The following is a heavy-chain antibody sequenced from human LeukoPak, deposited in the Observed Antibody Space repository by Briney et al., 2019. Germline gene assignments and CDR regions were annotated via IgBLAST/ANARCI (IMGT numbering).Heavy chain of an antibody. CDR3: ATGRGYSGYDGFQLDY. CDR2: INPRDGST. V-gene: IGHV1-46*01. CDR1: GYTLINYY. D-gene: IGHD5-12*01. J-gene: IGHJ4*02. Sequence: ASVKVSCKASGYTLINYYLHWVRQAPGQGLEWMGIINPRDGSTSYAQEFQGRVTMTEDTSTDTAYMELSSLRSEDTAVYYCATGRGYSGYDGFQLDYWGQGTLVTVSS.